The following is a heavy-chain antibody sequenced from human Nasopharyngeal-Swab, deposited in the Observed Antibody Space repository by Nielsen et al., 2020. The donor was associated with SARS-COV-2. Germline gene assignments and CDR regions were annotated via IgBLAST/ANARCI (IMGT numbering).Heavy chain of an antibody. V-gene: IGHV3-23*01. CDR1: GFTFSSYE. Sequence: GESLKISCAASGFTFSSYEMNWVRQAPGKGLEWVSAISGSGGSTYYADSVKGRFTISRDNSKNTLYLQMNSLRAEDTAVYYCAKDFGEWVPYYFDYWGQGTLVTVSS. J-gene: IGHJ4*02. CDR3: AKDFGEWVPYYFDY. CDR2: ISGSGGST. D-gene: IGHD3-10*01.